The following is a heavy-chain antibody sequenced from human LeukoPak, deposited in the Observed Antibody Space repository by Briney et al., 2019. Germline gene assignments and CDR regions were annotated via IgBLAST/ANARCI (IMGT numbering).Heavy chain of an antibody. D-gene: IGHD2-2*03. CDR3: ARVGLDIVVVPAAWFDP. J-gene: IGHJ5*02. CDR1: GYTFTSYG. CDR2: ISAYNGNT. V-gene: IGHV1-18*01. Sequence: ASVKVSCEASGYTFTSYGISWVRQAPGQGLEWMGWISAYNGNTNYAQKLQGRVTMTTDTSTSTAYMELRSLRSDDTAVYYCARVGLDIVVVPAAWFDPWGQGTLVTVSS.